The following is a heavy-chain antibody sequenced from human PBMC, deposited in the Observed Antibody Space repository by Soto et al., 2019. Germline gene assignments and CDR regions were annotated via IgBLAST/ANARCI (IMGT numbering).Heavy chain of an antibody. V-gene: IGHV3-74*01. CDR3: ARGNNGMDV. Sequence: EVQLVESGGGLVQPGGSLRLFWAASGFTFSNYWMHWVRQAPGKGLVWVSRIKSDGSSTNYADSVKGRFTSSRDNAKNTLYLQLNSLRVEDTAVDYCARGNNGMDVWGQGTTVTVSS. CDR2: IKSDGSST. CDR1: GFTFSNYW. J-gene: IGHJ6*02.